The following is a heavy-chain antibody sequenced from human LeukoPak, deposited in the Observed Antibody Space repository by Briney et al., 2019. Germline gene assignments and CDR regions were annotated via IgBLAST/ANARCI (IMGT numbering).Heavy chain of an antibody. V-gene: IGHV3-30*03. J-gene: IGHJ4*02. CDR2: ISYDGSNK. Sequence: PGGSLRLSCAASGFIVSTNYMSWVRQAPGKGLEWVAVISYDGSNKYYADSVKGRFTISRDNSKNTLYLEMNSLRVEDTAVFYCARDKGEQWLVGLGDYWGQGTLVTVSS. D-gene: IGHD6-19*01. CDR3: ARDKGEQWLVGLGDY. CDR1: GFIVSTNY.